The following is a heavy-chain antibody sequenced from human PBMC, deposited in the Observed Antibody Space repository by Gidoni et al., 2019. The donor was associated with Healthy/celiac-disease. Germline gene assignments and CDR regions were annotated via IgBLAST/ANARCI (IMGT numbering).Heavy chain of an antibody. CDR3: AKDWGGIAAAGTLDY. CDR1: GFTFDDYA. J-gene: IGHJ4*02. D-gene: IGHD6-13*01. Sequence: EVQLVESGGGLVQLVRSLRLSCAASGFTFDDYAMHWVRQAPGKGLEWVSGISWNSGSIGYADSVKGRFTISRDNAKNSLYLQMNNLRAEDTALYYCAKDWGGIAAAGTLDYWGQGTLVTVSS. CDR2: ISWNSGSI. V-gene: IGHV3-9*01.